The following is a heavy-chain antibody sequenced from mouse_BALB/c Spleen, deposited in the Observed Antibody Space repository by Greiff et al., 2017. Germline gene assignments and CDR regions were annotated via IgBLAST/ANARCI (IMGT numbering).Heavy chain of an antibody. CDR1: GFSLTSYG. Sequence: VQVVESGPGLVQPSQSLSITCTVSGFSLTSYGVHWVRQSPGKGLEWLGVIWSGGSTDYNAAFISRLSISKDNSKSQVFFKMNSLQANDTAIYYCARKGGTARDAMDYWGQGTSVTVSS. V-gene: IGHV2-2*02. CDR3: ARKGGTARDAMDY. D-gene: IGHD3-2*01. J-gene: IGHJ4*01. CDR2: IWSGGST.